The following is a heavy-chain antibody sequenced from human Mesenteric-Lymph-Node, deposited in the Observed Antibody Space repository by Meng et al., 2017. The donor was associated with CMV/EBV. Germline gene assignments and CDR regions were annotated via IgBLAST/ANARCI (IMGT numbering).Heavy chain of an antibody. CDR3: AKDFRSGGRGMFY. V-gene: IGHV3-23*01. CDR1: GFTFSSYA. J-gene: IGHJ4*02. CDR2: ISGSGGST. D-gene: IGHD2-15*01. Sequence: CAASGFTFSSYAMGWVRQAPGRGLEWVSAISGSGGSTYYADSVKGRFTISRDNSKNTLYLQMNSLRAEDTAVYYCAKDFRSGGRGMFYWGQGTLVTVSS.